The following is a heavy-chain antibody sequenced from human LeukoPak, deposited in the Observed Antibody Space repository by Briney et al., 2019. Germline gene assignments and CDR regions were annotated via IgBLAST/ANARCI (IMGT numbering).Heavy chain of an antibody. CDR3: ARNSQDIVVVPAEFYYYYYGMDV. CDR2: ISYDGSNK. J-gene: IGHJ6*02. CDR1: GFTFSSYA. D-gene: IGHD2-2*01. V-gene: IGHV3-30*04. Sequence: GRSLRLSCAASGFTFSSYAMHWVRQAPGKGLEWVAVISYDGSNKYYADSVKGRFTISRDNSKNTLYLQMNSLRAEDTAVYYCARNSQDIVVVPAEFYYYYYGMDVWGQGTTVTVSS.